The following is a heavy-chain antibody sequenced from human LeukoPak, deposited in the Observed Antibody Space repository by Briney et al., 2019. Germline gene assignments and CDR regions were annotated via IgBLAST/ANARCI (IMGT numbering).Heavy chain of an antibody. J-gene: IGHJ4*02. Sequence: SQTLSLTCAISGDSVSNSSTSWSWARQSPSRGLEWLGRTYYRSRWYSEYGVSVGSRIIINADTCRNQFSLQLNSVTPEDTAVYYCARDLLITTGHALGYWGQGTLVTVSS. CDR2: TYYRSRWYS. D-gene: IGHD1-1*01. V-gene: IGHV6-1*01. CDR3: ARDLLITTGHALGY. CDR1: GDSVSNSSTS.